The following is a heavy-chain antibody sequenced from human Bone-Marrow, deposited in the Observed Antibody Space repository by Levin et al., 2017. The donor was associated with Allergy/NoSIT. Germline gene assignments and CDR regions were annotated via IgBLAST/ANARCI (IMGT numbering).Heavy chain of an antibody. CDR3: ARAPRATVDFDF. Sequence: SQTLSLTCTVSGASISADNYAWSWIRQPPGQGLEWIGYIFHSGNSYYNPSLESRASLSLDKSTNQFSLRLTSVTAADTALYFCARAPRATVDFDFWGQGALVTVSS. CDR2: IFHSGNS. D-gene: IGHD5-12*01. J-gene: IGHJ4*02. CDR1: GASISADNYA. V-gene: IGHV4-30-2*01.